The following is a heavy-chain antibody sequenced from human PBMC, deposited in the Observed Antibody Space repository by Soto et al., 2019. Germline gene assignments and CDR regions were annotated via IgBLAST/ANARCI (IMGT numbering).Heavy chain of an antibody. J-gene: IGHJ4*02. CDR3: ASRDPGTSVDY. CDR1: GSSFTSNNW. D-gene: IGHD1-7*01. CDR2: IYRTGST. V-gene: IGHV4-4*02. Sequence: SETLSLTCAVAGSSFTSNNWWTWVRQPPGQGLEWIGEIYRTGSTNYNPSLKSRVTISLDKSENQFSLKVTSLTAADTAVYYCASRDPGTSVDYWGQGTLVTVSS.